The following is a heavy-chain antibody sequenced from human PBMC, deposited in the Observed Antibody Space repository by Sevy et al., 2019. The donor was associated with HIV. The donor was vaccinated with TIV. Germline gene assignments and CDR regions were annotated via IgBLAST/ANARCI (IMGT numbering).Heavy chain of an antibody. D-gene: IGHD3-16*01. CDR1: TFTFGHYA. CDR2: ISYEGSNE. CDR3: ARDWGTPPTAILYYFDF. Sequence: GGSLRLSCAASTFTFGHYAMHWVRQAPGKGLQWVAGISYEGSNEYYTDSVKGRFTISRDNSKNTGNLEMNNLSVEDTALYYCARDWGTPPTAILYYFDFWGQGIPGTVSS. V-gene: IGHV3-30*04. J-gene: IGHJ4*02.